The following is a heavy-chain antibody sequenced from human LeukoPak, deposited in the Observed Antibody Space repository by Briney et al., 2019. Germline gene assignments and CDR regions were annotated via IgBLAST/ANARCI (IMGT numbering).Heavy chain of an antibody. D-gene: IGHD5-12*01. V-gene: IGHV3-53*04. CDR3: ARDFSSDYDS. CDR2: IYSGGST. Sequence: GGSLRLSCAASGFTVSSNYMSWVRQAPGKGLEWVSVIYSGGSTYYDDSVKGRFTISRHNSKNTLYLQMNSLTAADTAVYYCARDFSSDYDSWGEGTLVSVSS. J-gene: IGHJ5*02. CDR1: GFTVSSNY.